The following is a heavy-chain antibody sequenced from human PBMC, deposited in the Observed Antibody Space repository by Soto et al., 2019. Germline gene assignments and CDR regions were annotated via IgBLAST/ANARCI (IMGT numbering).Heavy chain of an antibody. D-gene: IGHD3-22*01. J-gene: IGHJ4*02. V-gene: IGHV1-18*01. CDR3: ARVNYYSSCYLATVDY. CDR2: ISAYNGNT. Sequence: QVQLVQSGAEVKKPGASVKVSCKASGYTFTSYGISWVRQDPGQGLEWMGWISAYNGNTNYAQKLQGRVTMTTDTSTSTAYMELRSLISDDTSVYYCARVNYYSSCYLATVDYWGQGALVTVAS. CDR1: GYTFTSYG.